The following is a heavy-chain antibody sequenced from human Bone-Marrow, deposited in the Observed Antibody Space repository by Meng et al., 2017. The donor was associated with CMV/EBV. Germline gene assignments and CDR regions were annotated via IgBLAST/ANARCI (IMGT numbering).Heavy chain of an antibody. J-gene: IGHJ6*02. CDR3: AGGMYYDFWSGLDV. CDR1: GFTVRNNY. V-gene: IGHV3-53*01. Sequence: GESLKISCTASGFTVRNNYMSWVRQAPGKGLEWVSLIYSDGGTYYADSVKGRFTISRDKSKNKLYLQMNSLRVEDTAVYYCAGGMYYDFWSGLDVWGQGTTVTVYS. D-gene: IGHD3-3*01. CDR2: IYSDGGT.